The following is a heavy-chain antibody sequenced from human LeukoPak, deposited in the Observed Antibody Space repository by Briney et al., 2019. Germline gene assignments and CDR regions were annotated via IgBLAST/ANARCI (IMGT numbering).Heavy chain of an antibody. V-gene: IGHV3-23*01. CDR3: AKNRQQLDY. Sequence: GASLRLSCAASGFTFSNYAMSWVRQAPGKRLEWVSTISGSGGNTYYADSVKGRFTISRDSSKNTLYLQMNSLRAEDTAVYYCAKNRQQLDYWGQGTLVTVSS. J-gene: IGHJ4*02. CDR1: GFTFSNYA. CDR2: ISGSGGNT. D-gene: IGHD6-13*01.